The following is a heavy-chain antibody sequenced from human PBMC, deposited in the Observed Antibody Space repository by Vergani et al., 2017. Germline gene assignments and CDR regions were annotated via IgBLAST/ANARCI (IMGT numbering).Heavy chain of an antibody. CDR1: GDIFNNYT. Sequence: QVHLEHSGTEVKKPGSSVKVSCKVSGDIFNNYTVTWVRQAPGQGLEWMGRIIPIIRLATSAQKFQDRVKITGDTSTNTVYMEMNNLRSEDTAVYYCAGVSPGDNSWWEPFDYWGQGTLVTVSS. V-gene: IGHV1-69*02. D-gene: IGHD4-23*01. CDR2: IIPIIRLA. J-gene: IGHJ4*02. CDR3: AGVSPGDNSWWEPFDY.